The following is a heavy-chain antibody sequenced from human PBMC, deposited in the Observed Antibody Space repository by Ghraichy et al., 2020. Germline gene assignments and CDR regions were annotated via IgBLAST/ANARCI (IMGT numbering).Heavy chain of an antibody. CDR1: GFSLSTTEMR. CDR3: ARIRFGSGWYDS. Sequence: SGPTLVKPTQTLTLTCTFSGFSLSTTEMRVSWIRQPPGKALEWLAHMDWDDDKFYSTSLKTRLTISKETSKNQVVLTMTNMDPADTATYYCARIRFGSGWYDSWGQGTLVTVSS. V-gene: IGHV2-70*04. D-gene: IGHD6-19*01. J-gene: IGHJ5*01. CDR2: MDWDDDK.